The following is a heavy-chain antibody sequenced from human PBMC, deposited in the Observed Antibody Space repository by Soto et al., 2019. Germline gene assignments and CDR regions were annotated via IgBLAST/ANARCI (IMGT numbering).Heavy chain of an antibody. D-gene: IGHD1-26*01. CDR2: IIPIFGTA. CDR3: AMGAKNQPHPKYYSYGMDV. J-gene: IGHJ6*02. CDR1: GGTFSSYA. V-gene: IGHV1-69*01. Sequence: QVQLVQSGAEVKKPGSAVKVSCKASGGTFSSYAISWVRQAPGQGLAWMGGIIPIFGTANYAQKFQGRVTITADESTSTAYMALSSLRAEDTAVYYCAMGAKNQPHPKYYSYGMDVWGQGTTVTGSS.